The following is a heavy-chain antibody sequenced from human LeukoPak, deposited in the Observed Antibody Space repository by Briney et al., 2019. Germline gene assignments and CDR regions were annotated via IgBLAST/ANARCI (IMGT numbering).Heavy chain of an antibody. CDR2: ISSSSSYI. J-gene: IGHJ6*02. V-gene: IGHV3-21*01. CDR1: GFTFSSYS. Sequence: GGSLRLSCAASGFTFSSYSMNWVRQAPGKGLEWVSSISSSSSYIYYADSVKGRFTISRDNAKNSLYLQMNSLRAEDTAVYYCARGSSSAFGMDVWGQGTTVTVSS. CDR3: ARGSSSAFGMDV. D-gene: IGHD6-19*01.